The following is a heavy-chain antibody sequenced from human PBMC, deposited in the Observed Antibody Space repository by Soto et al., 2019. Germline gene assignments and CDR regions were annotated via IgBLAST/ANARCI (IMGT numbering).Heavy chain of an antibody. V-gene: IGHV4-34*01. Sequence: SETLSLTCAVYGVSFSGYYWSWIRQPPGKGLEWIGEINHSGSTNYNPSLKSRVTISVDTSKNQFSLKLSSVTAADTAVYYCARGRSGGLRTIGYWGQGTLVTVSS. CDR1: GVSFSGYY. J-gene: IGHJ4*02. CDR3: ARGRSGGLRTIGY. CDR2: INHSGST. D-gene: IGHD3-10*01.